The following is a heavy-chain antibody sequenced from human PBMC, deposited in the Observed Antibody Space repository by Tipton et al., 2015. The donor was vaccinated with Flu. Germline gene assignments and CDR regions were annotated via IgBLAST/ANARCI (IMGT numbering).Heavy chain of an antibody. Sequence: QLVQSGAEVKPSETLSPTCAVSGYSISSGYYWGWVRQPPGKGLEWIGTIYHSGSTYYNPSLKSRLTMSVDTSKNQFSLKLSSVTAADTAVYYCARHTGDSVRGVIDYWGQGTLVTVSS. J-gene: IGHJ4*02. CDR3: ARHTGDSVRGVIDY. V-gene: IGHV4-38-2*01. D-gene: IGHD3-10*02. CDR1: GYSISSGYY. CDR2: IYHSGST.